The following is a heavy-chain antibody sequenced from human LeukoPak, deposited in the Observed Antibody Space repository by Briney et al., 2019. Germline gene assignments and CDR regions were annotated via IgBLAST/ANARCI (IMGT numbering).Heavy chain of an antibody. J-gene: IGHJ4*02. Sequence: GASVKVSCKASGGTFSSYAISWVRQAPGQGLEWMGGIIPIFGTANYAQKFQGRVTITADESTSTAYMELNSLRADDTAVYYCAKDMDVGGYGSGSYFDYWGQGTLVTVSS. CDR1: GGTFSSYA. D-gene: IGHD3-10*01. V-gene: IGHV1-69*13. CDR3: AKDMDVGGYGSGSYFDY. CDR2: IIPIFGTA.